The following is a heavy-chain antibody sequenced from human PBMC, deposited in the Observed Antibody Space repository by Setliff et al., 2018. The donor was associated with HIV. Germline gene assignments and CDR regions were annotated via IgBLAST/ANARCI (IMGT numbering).Heavy chain of an antibody. D-gene: IGHD3-22*01. CDR1: GFTFSSYD. CDR2: IRFDGNDK. Sequence: PGGSLRLSCAAPGFTFSSYDMHWVRQAPGKGLEWVAFIRFDGNDKCYADSVKGRFTISRDNSKNTLYLQMNSLRAEDTAVYYCAKEVPYSNGFMYFDYWGQGTLVTVSS. J-gene: IGHJ4*02. V-gene: IGHV3-30*02. CDR3: AKEVPYSNGFMYFDY.